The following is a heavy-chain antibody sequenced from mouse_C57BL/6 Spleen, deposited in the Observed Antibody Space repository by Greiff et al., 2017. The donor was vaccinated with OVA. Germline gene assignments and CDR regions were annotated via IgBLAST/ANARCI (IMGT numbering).Heavy chain of an antibody. D-gene: IGHD2-4*01. CDR3: AIYYDYDYFDY. V-gene: IGHV1-80*01. Sequence: QVQLQQSGAELVKPGASVKISCKASGYAFSSYWMNWVKQRPGKGLGWIGQIYPGDGDTNYNGKFKGKATLTADKSSSTAYMQLSSLTSEDSAVYFCAIYYDYDYFDYWGKGTTLTVSS. J-gene: IGHJ2*01. CDR2: IYPGDGDT. CDR1: GYAFSSYW.